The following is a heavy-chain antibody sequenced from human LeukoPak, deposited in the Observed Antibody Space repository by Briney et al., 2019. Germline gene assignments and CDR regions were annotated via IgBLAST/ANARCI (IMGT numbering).Heavy chain of an antibody. Sequence: GGSLRLSCAASGFTFDDYAMTWVRQPPGKGLEWVSTVNWNGGSTSYADSVKGRFTISRDNAKNSLYLQMSSLRADDTAFYYCAREEGPYFDCWGQGTLVTVSS. CDR3: AREEGPYFDC. J-gene: IGHJ4*02. V-gene: IGHV3-20*04. CDR1: GFTFDDYA. CDR2: VNWNGGST.